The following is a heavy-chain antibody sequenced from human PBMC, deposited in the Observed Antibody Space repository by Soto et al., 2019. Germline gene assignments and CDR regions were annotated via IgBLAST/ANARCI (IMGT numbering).Heavy chain of an antibody. CDR3: ARDGSGYSTD. Sequence: QVQLVESGGGVVQPGRSLRLSCAASGFTFSNYAMHWVRQSPGKGLEWVAAISYDGTDEYYADSVKGRFTISRDNAKNSMHLQMNSLRAEDTAVYYCARDGSGYSTDWGQGTLVTVSS. CDR1: GFTFSNYA. J-gene: IGHJ4*02. CDR2: ISYDGTDE. D-gene: IGHD5-18*01. V-gene: IGHV3-30-3*01.